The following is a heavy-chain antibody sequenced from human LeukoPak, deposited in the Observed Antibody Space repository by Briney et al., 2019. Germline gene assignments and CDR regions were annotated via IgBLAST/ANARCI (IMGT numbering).Heavy chain of an antibody. J-gene: IGHJ4*02. CDR2: ISSSGSTI. Sequence: PGGSLRLSCAASGFTFSSYEMNWVRQAPGKGLEWVSYISSSGSTIYYADSVKGRFTISRDNAKNSLYLQMNSLRAEDTAVYYCAVRYSGSWYLFDYWGQGTLVTVSS. V-gene: IGHV3-48*03. CDR1: GFTFSSYE. CDR3: AVRYSGSWYLFDY. D-gene: IGHD6-13*01.